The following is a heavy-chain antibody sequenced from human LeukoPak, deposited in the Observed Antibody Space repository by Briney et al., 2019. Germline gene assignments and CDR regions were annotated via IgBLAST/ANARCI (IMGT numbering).Heavy chain of an antibody. J-gene: IGHJ5*02. CDR1: GFTFSSYS. CDR3: AKGRFWSWVMNWFDP. V-gene: IGHV3-21*04. D-gene: IGHD3-3*01. Sequence: PGGSLRLSCAASGFTFSSYSMNWVRQAPGKGLEWVSSISSSSSYIYYADPVRGRFTISRDNAKNSLYLQMNSLRAEDTAVYYCAKGRFWSWVMNWFDPWGQGTLVTVSS. CDR2: ISSSSSYI.